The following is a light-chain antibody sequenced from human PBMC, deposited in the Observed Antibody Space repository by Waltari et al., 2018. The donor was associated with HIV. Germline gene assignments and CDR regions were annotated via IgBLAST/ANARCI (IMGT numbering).Light chain of an antibody. V-gene: IGKV1-39*01. Sequence: DIQMTQSPSPLSASVGDSVIITCRASQTVTNKVNWYQQKPGAAPKVLIDDAATLQSGVPSRFRGGGSGTDFTLTITSLQPDDFATYFCQQTFSSPLTFGPGTKVDI. CDR3: QQTFSSPLT. CDR1: QTVTNK. CDR2: DAA. J-gene: IGKJ3*01.